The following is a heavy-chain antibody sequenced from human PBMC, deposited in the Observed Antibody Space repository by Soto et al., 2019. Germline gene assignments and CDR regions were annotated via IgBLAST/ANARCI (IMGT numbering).Heavy chain of an antibody. D-gene: IGHD6-13*01. CDR3: ARDLVMGSSSWLYYYYYGMDV. CDR2: ISYDGSNK. CDR1: GFTFSSYA. V-gene: IGHV3-30-3*01. J-gene: IGHJ6*02. Sequence: QVQLVESGGGVVQPGRSLRLSCAASGFTFSSYAMHWVRQAPGKGPEWVAVISYDGSNKYYADSVKGRFTISRDNSKNTLYLQMNSLRAEDTAVYYCARDLVMGSSSWLYYYYYGMDVWGQGTTVTVSS.